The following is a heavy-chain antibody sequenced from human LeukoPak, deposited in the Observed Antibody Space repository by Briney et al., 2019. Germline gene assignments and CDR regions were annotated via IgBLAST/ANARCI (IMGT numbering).Heavy chain of an antibody. CDR1: GYTFTHYY. CDR3: ALWFGELSALINYYYYGMDV. CDR2: INPKSGGA. V-gene: IGHV1-2*04. J-gene: IGHJ6*02. D-gene: IGHD3-10*01. Sequence: ASVKVSCKASGYTFTHYYMHRVQQAPGQGRDGMEWINPKSGGAKEAQRFKGWGTMTRDKSISKAHVELSRLRSDDTAVYYCALWFGELSALINYYYYGMDVWGQGTTVTVSS.